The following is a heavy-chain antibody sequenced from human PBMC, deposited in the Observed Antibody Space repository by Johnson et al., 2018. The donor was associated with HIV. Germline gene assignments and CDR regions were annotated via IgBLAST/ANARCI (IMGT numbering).Heavy chain of an antibody. Sequence: QVQLVESGGGVVQPGGSLRLSCAASGFTFSNYGMYWVRQAPGKGLEWVAFIRYDESNEYYADSVKGRFTISRDNSKNTLYLQMNSLRAEDTAVYYCAKWSIVGATFSDAFDIWGQGTMVTVSS. CDR2: IRYDESNE. CDR1: GFTFSNYG. J-gene: IGHJ3*02. CDR3: AKWSIVGATFSDAFDI. V-gene: IGHV3-30*02. D-gene: IGHD1-26*01.